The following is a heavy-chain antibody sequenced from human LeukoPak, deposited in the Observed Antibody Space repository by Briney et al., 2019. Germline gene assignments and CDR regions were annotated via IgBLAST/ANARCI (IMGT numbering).Heavy chain of an antibody. CDR1: GFTFSDYY. CDR3: ARDGAAVAGGSYYYGMDV. CDR2: ISSSGSTI. V-gene: IGHV3-11*01. J-gene: IGHJ6*02. Sequence: GGSLRLSCAACGFTFSDYYMSWIRQAPGKGLEWVSYISSSGSTIYYADSVKGRFTISRDNAKNSLYLQMNSLRAEDTAVYYCARDGAAVAGGSYYYGMDVWGQGTTVTVSS. D-gene: IGHD6-19*01.